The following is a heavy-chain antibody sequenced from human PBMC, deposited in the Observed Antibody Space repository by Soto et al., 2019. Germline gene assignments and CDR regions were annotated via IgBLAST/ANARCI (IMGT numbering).Heavy chain of an antibody. CDR3: VSGMADTRNAIDI. J-gene: IGHJ3*02. V-gene: IGHV3-21*01. CDR1: GFTFSNYN. CDR2: SSSRTYI. Sequence: PGGSLRLSCAASGFTFSNYNMNWVRQAPGKGLEWVSSSSSRTYIYYADSVKGRFTISIDNAKNSLYLQMDSLRAEDAAVYYCVSGMADTRNAIDIWGQGTTVTVSS. D-gene: IGHD1-1*01.